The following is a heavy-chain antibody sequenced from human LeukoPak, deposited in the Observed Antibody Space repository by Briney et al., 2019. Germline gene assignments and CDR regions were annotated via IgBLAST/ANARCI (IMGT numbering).Heavy chain of an antibody. V-gene: IGHV4-59*08. J-gene: IGHJ4*02. D-gene: IGHD3-22*01. CDR1: GGSISSYY. Sequence: SETLSLTCTVSGGSISSYYWSWIRQPPGKGLEWIGYIYYGGSTNYNPSLKSRVTISVDTSKNQFSLKLSSVTAADTAVYYCARHRATYYYDSSGYFTPAIDYWGQGTLVTVSS. CDR2: IYYGGST. CDR3: ARHRATYYYDSSGYFTPAIDY.